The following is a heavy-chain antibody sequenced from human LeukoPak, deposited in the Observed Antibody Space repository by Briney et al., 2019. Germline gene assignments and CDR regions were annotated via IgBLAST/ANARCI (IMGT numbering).Heavy chain of an antibody. V-gene: IGHV3-15*01. CDR3: TQEGGAFDI. Sequence: GGSLRLSCAASGFTVSSNYMSWVRQAPGKGLEWVGRIKGKSNGGKTDYAAPVKGRFTTSRDDSRNTLYLQMNSLKTEDTAVYYCTQEGGAFDIWGQGTMVTVSS. J-gene: IGHJ3*02. CDR1: GFTVSSNY. CDR2: IKGKSNGGKT. D-gene: IGHD1-26*01.